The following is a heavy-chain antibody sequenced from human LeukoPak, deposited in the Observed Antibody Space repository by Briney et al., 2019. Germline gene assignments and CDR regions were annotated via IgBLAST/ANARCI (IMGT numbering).Heavy chain of an antibody. CDR1: GYTFTGYY. V-gene: IGHV1-2*02. CDR3: AREFREMATIRYYYYGMDV. CDR2: INPNSGGT. D-gene: IGHD5-12*01. Sequence: GASVKVSCKASGYTFTGYYMHWVRQAPGQGLEWMGWINPNSGGTNYAQKFQGRVTMTRDTSISTAYMELSRLRSDDTAVYYCAREFREMATIRYYYYGMDVWGQGTTVTVSS. J-gene: IGHJ6*02.